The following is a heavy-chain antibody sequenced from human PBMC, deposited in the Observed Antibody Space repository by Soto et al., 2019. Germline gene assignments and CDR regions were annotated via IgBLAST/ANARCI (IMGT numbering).Heavy chain of an antibody. CDR3: ARTFDYYGMDV. Sequence: SETLSLTCAVSGYSIGSGYYWAWIRQSPGKGLEWIGGIYHAGSVYYNPSLNGRVALSMDTSKNHFSLKLTSVTAADTAVYYCARTFDYYGMDVWGQGTTVTVSS. CDR2: IYHAGSV. J-gene: IGHJ6*02. CDR1: GYSIGSGYY. V-gene: IGHV4-38-2*01.